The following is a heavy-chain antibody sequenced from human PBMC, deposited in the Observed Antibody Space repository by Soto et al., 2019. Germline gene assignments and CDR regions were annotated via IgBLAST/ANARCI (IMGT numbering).Heavy chain of an antibody. J-gene: IGHJ5*02. CDR3: ASVGSDYDNSGYYLP. CDR2: IYYSGST. Sequence: PSETLSLTCTVSRGSISSGTNYWAWIRQPPGKGLEWIANIYYSGSTFYNPSLKSRVTISLDTSKNQFSLKLRSVTAADTAVYYCASVGSDYDNSGYYLPWGPGTLVTVSS. V-gene: IGHV4-39*01. D-gene: IGHD3-22*01. CDR1: RGSISSGTNY.